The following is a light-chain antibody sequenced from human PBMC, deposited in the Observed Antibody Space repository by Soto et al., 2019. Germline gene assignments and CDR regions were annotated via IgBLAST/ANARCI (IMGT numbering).Light chain of an antibody. J-gene: IGLJ1*01. Sequence: QSVLTQPASVSGSPGQSITISCTGTSSDVGGYNYVSWYQHHPGKAPKLLIYEVSYRPSGVSDRFSGSKSANTASLTISGFQAEDEADYYCSSYTSGSLRVFGTGTKVTVL. CDR3: SSYTSGSLRV. CDR1: SSDVGGYNY. V-gene: IGLV2-14*01. CDR2: EVS.